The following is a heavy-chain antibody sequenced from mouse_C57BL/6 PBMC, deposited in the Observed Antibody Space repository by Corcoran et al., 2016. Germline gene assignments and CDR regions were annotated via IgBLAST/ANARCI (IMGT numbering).Heavy chain of an antibody. CDR1: GFNFKNTY. D-gene: IGHD1-1*01. CDR3: APYYYGSSYGYFDV. J-gene: IGHJ1*03. CDR2: IDPANGNT. V-gene: IGHV14-3*01. Sequence: EVQLQQSVAELVRPGASVKLSCTASGFNFKNTYMHWVKQRPEQGLEWIGRIDPANGNTKYAPKFQGKATITADTSSNTAYLQLSSLTSEDTAIYYCAPYYYGSSYGYFDVWGTGTTVTVSS.